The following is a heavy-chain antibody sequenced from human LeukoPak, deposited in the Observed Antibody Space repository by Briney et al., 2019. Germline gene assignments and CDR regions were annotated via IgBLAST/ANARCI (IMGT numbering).Heavy chain of an antibody. CDR3: ARGFGPSEYYYDSSP. D-gene: IGHD3-22*01. V-gene: IGHV1-46*01. Sequence: ASVKVSCKASGYTFTSYYMHWVRQAPGQGLEWMGIINPSGGSTSYAQKFQGRVTMTGDTSTSTVYMELSSLRSEDTAVYYCARGFGPSEYYYDSSPWGQGTLVTVSS. CDR1: GYTFTSYY. J-gene: IGHJ5*02. CDR2: INPSGGST.